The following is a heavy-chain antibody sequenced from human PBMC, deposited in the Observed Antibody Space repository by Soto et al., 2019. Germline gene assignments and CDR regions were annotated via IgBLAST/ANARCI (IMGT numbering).Heavy chain of an antibody. V-gene: IGHV3-23*01. J-gene: IGHJ6*02. CDR1: GFTFSSYA. Sequence: SLRLSCAASGFTFSSYAMSWVRQAPGKGLEWVSAISGSGGSTYYADSVKGRFTISRDNSKNTLYLQMNSLRAEDTAVYYCAKAANSTTYYDFWSGYPYGMDVWGQGTTVTVSS. CDR2: ISGSGGST. D-gene: IGHD3-3*01. CDR3: AKAANSTTYYDFWSGYPYGMDV.